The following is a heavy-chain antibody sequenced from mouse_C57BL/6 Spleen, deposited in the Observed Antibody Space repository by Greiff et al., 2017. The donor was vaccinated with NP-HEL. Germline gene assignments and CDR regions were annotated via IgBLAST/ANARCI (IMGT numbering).Heavy chain of an antibody. V-gene: IGHV5-9*01. CDR1: GFTFSSYT. Sequence: EVQVVESGGGLVKPGGSLKLSCAASGFTFSSYTMSWVRQTPEKRLEWVATISGGGGNTYYPDSVKGRFTISRDNAKNTLYLQMSSLRSEDTALYYCARPPYGTSWYFDVWGTGTTVTVSS. CDR2: ISGGGGNT. CDR3: ARPPYGTSWYFDV. J-gene: IGHJ1*03. D-gene: IGHD1-1*01.